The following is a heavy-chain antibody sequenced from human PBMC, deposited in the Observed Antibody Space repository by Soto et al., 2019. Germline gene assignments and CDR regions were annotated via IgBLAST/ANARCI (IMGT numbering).Heavy chain of an antibody. CDR2: INHSGST. V-gene: IGHV4-34*01. CDR1: GGSFSGYY. J-gene: IGHJ1*01. CDR3: ARGGWTTVTRH. D-gene: IGHD4-17*01. Sequence: SETLSLTCAVYGGSFSGYYWSWIRQPPGKGLEWIGEINHSGSTNYNPSLKSRVTISVDTSKNQFSLKLSSVTAADTAVYYCARGGWTTVTRHWGHGTMVTVSS.